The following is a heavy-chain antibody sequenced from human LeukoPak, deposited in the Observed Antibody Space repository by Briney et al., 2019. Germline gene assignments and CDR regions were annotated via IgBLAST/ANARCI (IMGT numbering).Heavy chain of an antibody. D-gene: IGHD1-26*01. CDR3: ARRAEGWELRGFDY. V-gene: IGHV5-51*01. CDR2: IYPGDSDT. J-gene: IGHJ4*02. Sequence: XXXPGKXXXXXGIIYPGDSDTRYSPSFQGQVTISADKSISTAYLQWSSLKASDTAMYYCARRAEGWELRGFDYWGQGTLVTVSS.